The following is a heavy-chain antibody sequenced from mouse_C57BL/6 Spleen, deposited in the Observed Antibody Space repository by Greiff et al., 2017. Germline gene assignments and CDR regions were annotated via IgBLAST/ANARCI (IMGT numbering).Heavy chain of an antibody. Sequence: DVKLVESGEGLVKPGGSLKLSCAASGFTFSSYAMSWVRQTPEKRLEWVAYISSGGDYIYYADTVKGRFTLSRANARNTLYLQMSSLKSEDTAMYYCTRDEDYYYYSSPFAYWGQGTLVTVSA. J-gene: IGHJ3*01. CDR3: TRDEDYYYYSSPFAY. CDR1: GFTFSSYA. V-gene: IGHV5-9-1*02. CDR2: ISSGGDYI. D-gene: IGHD1-1*01.